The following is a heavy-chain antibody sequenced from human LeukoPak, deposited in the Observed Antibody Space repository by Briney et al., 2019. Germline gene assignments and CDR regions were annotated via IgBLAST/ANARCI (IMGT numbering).Heavy chain of an antibody. V-gene: IGHV1-69*13. J-gene: IGHJ6*04. CDR3: ARAERKYCSSTSCSAPYYYYYYGMDV. CDR1: GGTFSSYA. CDR2: IIPIFGTA. Sequence: GASVKVSCKASGGTFSSYAISWVRQAPGQGLEWMGGIIPIFGTANYAQKFQGRVTITADESTSTAYMELSRLRSEDTAVYYCARAERKYCSSTSCSAPYYYYYYGMDVWGKGTTVTVSS. D-gene: IGHD2-2*01.